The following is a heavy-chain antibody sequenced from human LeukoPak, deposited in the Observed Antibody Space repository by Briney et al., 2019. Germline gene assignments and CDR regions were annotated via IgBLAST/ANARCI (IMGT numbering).Heavy chain of an antibody. J-gene: IGHJ5*02. CDR2: IDYSGSG. D-gene: IGHD1-26*01. V-gene: IGHV4-61*01. Sequence: SETLSLTCTVSGGSVSSGSFYWSWIRQPPGKGLDWIGYIDYSGSGNYNPSLKSRVTISVDTSKNQFSPKVSSVTAADTAVYYCAGIPVGTAFDPWGQGTLVTVSS. CDR1: GGSVSSGSFY. CDR3: AGIPVGTAFDP.